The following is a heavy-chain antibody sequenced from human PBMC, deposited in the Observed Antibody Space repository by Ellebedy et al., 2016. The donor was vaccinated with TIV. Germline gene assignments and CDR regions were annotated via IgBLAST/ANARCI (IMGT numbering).Heavy chain of an antibody. D-gene: IGHD2-2*01. Sequence: MPSETLSLTCTVSGGSISSYYWSWIRQPAGKGLEWIGRIYTSGSTNYNPSLKSRVTMSVDTSKNQFSLKLSSVTAADTAVYYCARDRWDVVVPAAMGRYNWFDPWGQGTLVTVSS. V-gene: IGHV4-4*07. CDR3: ARDRWDVVVPAAMGRYNWFDP. CDR2: IYTSGST. J-gene: IGHJ5*02. CDR1: GGSISSYY.